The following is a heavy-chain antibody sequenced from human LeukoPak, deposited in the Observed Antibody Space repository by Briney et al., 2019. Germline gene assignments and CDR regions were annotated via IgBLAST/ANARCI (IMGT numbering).Heavy chain of an antibody. D-gene: IGHD6-19*01. Sequence: GGSLRLSCAASGFTFSTYAMSWVRQAPGKGLEWVSAISPGGTDTYYADSVKGRFTISRDNSKNTLYLQMNSLRGEDMAVYYCAKAVRSATNFDDWGQGTLVTVSS. V-gene: IGHV3-23*01. CDR3: AKAVRSATNFDD. CDR1: GFTFSTYA. J-gene: IGHJ4*02. CDR2: ISPGGTDT.